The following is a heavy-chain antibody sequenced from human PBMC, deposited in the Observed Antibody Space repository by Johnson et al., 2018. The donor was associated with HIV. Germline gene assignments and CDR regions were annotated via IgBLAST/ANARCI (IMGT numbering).Heavy chain of an antibody. CDR1: GFTFSSYA. V-gene: IGHV3-30-3*01. Sequence: VQLVESGGGVVQPGRSLRLSCAASGFTFSSYAMHWVRQAPGKGLEWVAVISYDGSNKYYADSVKGRFTISRDNSKNTLYLQMNSLRAEDTAVYYCAKDRGSSLEAFDIWGQGTMVTVSS. CDR3: AKDRGSSLEAFDI. D-gene: IGHD1-26*01. CDR2: ISYDGSNK. J-gene: IGHJ3*02.